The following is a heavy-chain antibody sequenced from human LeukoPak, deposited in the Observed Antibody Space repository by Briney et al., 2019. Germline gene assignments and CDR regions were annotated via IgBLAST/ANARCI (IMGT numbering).Heavy chain of an antibody. CDR2: IKEDGSQK. D-gene: IGHD2-15*01. CDR1: GFTFSTYW. V-gene: IGHV3-7*01. CDR3: ARDTGCAGGNCFSFYDS. Sequence: PGGSLRLSCAASGFTFSTYWMTWVRQAPGKGLEWVANIKEDGSQKYYVDSVKGRFTISRDNAKNSLYLQTDSLRAEDTAVYYCARDTGCAGGNCFSFYDSWGQGTLVTVSS. J-gene: IGHJ4*02.